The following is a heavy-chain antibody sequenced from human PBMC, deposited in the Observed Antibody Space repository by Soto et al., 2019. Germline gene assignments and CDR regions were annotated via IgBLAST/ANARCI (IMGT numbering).Heavy chain of an antibody. CDR1: GARFSGYA. CDR2: ISGSGDGT. V-gene: IGHV3-23*01. D-gene: IGHD6-19*01. CDR3: AKDEYTSGWYISYLFDS. J-gene: IGHJ4*02. Sequence: PGGSATLACRASGARFSGYAMTWVSQAPEKGLEWVSVISGSGDGTYYADSVKGRFTISRDNSKNTLYLQMDSLRAEDTAVYYCAKDEYTSGWYISYLFDSWGQGTLVTVSS.